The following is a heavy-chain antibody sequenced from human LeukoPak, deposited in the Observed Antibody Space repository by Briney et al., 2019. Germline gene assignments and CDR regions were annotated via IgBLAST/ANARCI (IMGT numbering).Heavy chain of an antibody. CDR3: ANGSGWLTYFDY. CDR2: ISGSGGST. J-gene: IGHJ4*02. Sequence: GGSLRLSCAASGFTFSSYAMSWVRQAPGKGLEWVSAISGSGGSTYYADPVKGRFTISRDNSKNTLYLQMNSLRAEDTAVYYCANGSGWLTYFDYWGQGTLVTVSS. D-gene: IGHD6-19*01. CDR1: GFTFSSYA. V-gene: IGHV3-23*01.